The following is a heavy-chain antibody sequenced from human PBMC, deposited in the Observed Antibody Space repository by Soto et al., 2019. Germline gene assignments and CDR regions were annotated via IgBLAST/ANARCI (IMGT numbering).Heavy chain of an antibody. CDR3: TRLHTYACDY. D-gene: IGHD2-2*01. CDR1: GFPFSNYA. V-gene: IGHV3-23*01. J-gene: IGHJ4*02. Sequence: GGSLRLSCSVSGFPFSNYAMSWVRQAPGKGLEWVSSTSGGGGGTHYADSMKGRFTISRDDSKNTAYLQMNSLKTEDTAVYYCTRLHTYACDYWGQGTLVTVSS. CDR2: TSGGGGGT.